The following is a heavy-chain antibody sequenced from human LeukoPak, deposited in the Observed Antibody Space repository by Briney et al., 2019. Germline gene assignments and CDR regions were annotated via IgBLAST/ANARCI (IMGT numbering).Heavy chain of an antibody. V-gene: IGHV4-38-2*02. D-gene: IGHD3-16*01. J-gene: IGHJ6*03. CDR1: GYSISSGYY. Sequence: SETLSLTCTVSGYSISSGYYWGWIRRRPGKGLEGIGSIYHSGSTYYNQSLNSRVTISVHTSKTQFSLQLSSVTAADTAVYYCARVIPPSRSRPYYYYYYMDVWGKGTTVTVSS. CDR2: IYHSGST. CDR3: ARVIPPSRSRPYYYYYYMDV.